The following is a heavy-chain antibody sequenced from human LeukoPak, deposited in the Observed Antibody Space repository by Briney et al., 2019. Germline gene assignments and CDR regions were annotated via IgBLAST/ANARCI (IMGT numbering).Heavy chain of an antibody. CDR2: INPNSGGA. J-gene: IGHJ6*02. V-gene: IGHV1-2*02. D-gene: IGHD6-13*01. CDR3: ARDQEAAGNYYYYGMDV. CDR1: GYTFTGYY. Sequence: ASVKVSCKASGYTFTGYYMHWVRQAPGQGLEWMGWINPNSGGANYAQKFQGRVTMTRDTSISTAYMELSRLRSDDTAVYYCARDQEAAGNYYYYGMDVWGQGTTVTVSS.